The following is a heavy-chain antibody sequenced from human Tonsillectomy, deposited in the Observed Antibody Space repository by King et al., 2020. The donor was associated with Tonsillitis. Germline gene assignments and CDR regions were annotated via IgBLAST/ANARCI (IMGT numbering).Heavy chain of an antibody. V-gene: IGHV3-30-3*01. CDR3: ARGSGSGTLEYWYFDL. CDR1: GFTFSSYA. D-gene: IGHD1-26*01. J-gene: IGHJ2*01. CDR2: ISYDGSTK. Sequence: HVQLVESGRGVVQPGRSLRLSCAASGFTFSSYAIHWVRQAPGKGLEWVAVISYDGSTKYYADSVKGRFTISRDNSKNTLFLQMNSLRAEDTAVYYCARGSGSGTLEYWYFDLCGRGTLVTVSS.